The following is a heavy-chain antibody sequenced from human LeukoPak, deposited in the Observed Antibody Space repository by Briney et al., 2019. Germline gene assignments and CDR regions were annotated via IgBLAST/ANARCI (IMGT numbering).Heavy chain of an antibody. CDR2: IFSGGST. CDR1: GFSVSSNF. Sequence: GGSLRLSCAASGFSVSSNFMTWVRQAPGKGLEWVSVIFSGGSTYYADSVKGRFTSSRDNSKNTVYLQMNSLRVEDTAVYYCARGRRWDLLVSLIDASDIWGQGTMVTVSS. CDR3: ARGRRWDLLVSLIDASDI. D-gene: IGHD1-26*01. V-gene: IGHV3-53*01. J-gene: IGHJ3*02.